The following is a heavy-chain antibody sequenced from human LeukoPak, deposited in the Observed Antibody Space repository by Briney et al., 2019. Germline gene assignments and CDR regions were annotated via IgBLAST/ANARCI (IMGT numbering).Heavy chain of an antibody. D-gene: IGHD2-15*01. CDR3: ARGFCSGGICYRITGTFDV. Sequence: GGSLGLSCAASEFSFNTYSVNWLRQAPGKGLEWVSSISSGSSYIDYADSVKGRFTISRDNAKNSLFLEMTSLRADDTAVYYCARGFCSGGICYRITGTFDVWGQGTMVTVSS. CDR2: ISSGSSYI. J-gene: IGHJ3*01. V-gene: IGHV3-21*06. CDR1: EFSFNTYS.